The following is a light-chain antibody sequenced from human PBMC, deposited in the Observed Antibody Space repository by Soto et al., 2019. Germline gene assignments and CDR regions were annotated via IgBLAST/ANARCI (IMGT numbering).Light chain of an antibody. CDR3: QHYGSSMYT. CDR2: GAS. J-gene: IGKJ2*01. Sequence: EVVLTQSPGTLSLSPGEGATLSCRDSHNISSTYLAWYQQKPGQAPRLLIYGASSRATGIPDRFSGSGSGTDFTLTVSRLEPEDFAVFYCQHYGSSMYTFGQGTRLDIK. V-gene: IGKV3-20*01. CDR1: HNISSTY.